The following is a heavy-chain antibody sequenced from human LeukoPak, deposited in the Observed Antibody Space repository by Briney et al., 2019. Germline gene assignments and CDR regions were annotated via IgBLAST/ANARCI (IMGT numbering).Heavy chain of an antibody. Sequence: PGGSLRLSCAASGFTFSRYSMNWVRQAPGKGLEWVSSISSGSSYIYYADSVKGRFTISRDNAKNSLYLQMNSLRAEDTAVYYCATYVRRRGYSYGSHYFYYYMDVWGKGTTVTVSS. CDR2: ISSGSSYI. CDR1: GFTFSRYS. V-gene: IGHV3-21*04. CDR3: ATYVRRRGYSYGSHYFYYYMDV. D-gene: IGHD5-18*01. J-gene: IGHJ6*03.